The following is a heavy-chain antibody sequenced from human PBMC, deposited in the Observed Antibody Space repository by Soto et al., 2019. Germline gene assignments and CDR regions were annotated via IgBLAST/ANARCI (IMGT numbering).Heavy chain of an antibody. D-gene: IGHD4-4*01. CDR2: ISFEGSNK. Sequence: GGSLRLSCAASGFTFSDFGMHCVRQSPGKGLEWVAVISFEGSNKYFAESVKGRFTISRDDSKNTVYLQMNSLRPEDTAVYFCARDLTDYNYEYKFGFWGQGTLVTVSS. CDR1: GFTFSDFG. CDR3: ARDLTDYNYEYKFGF. V-gene: IGHV3-30*03. J-gene: IGHJ4*02.